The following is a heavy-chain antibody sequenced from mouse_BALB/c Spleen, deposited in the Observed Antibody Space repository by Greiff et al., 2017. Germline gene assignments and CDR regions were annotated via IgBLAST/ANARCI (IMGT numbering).Heavy chain of an antibody. J-gene: IGHJ3*01. D-gene: IGHD1-2*01. V-gene: IGHV1-69*02. CDR3: TREISIHYYGYFAY. CDR1: GYTFTSYW. Sequence: QVQLQQPGAELVRPGASVKLSCKASGYTFTSYWINWVKQRPGQGLEWIGNIYPSDSYTNYNQKFKDKATLTVDKSSSTAYMQLSSPTSEDSAVYYCTREISIHYYGYFAYWGQGTLVTVSA. CDR2: IYPSDSYT.